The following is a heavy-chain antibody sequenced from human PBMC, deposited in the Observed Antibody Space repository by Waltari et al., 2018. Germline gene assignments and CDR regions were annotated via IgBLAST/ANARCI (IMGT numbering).Heavy chain of an antibody. V-gene: IGHV3-23*01. CDR2: ISGGGGST. Sequence: EVQLLESGGGLVQPGGSLRLSCAASGFTFSSYAMSWVRQAPGKGLEWVSAISGGGGSTYYADSVKGRFTISRDNSKNTLYLQMNSLRAEDTAVYYCANARMAVFQGGAFDIWGQGTMVTVSS. CDR1: GFTFSSYA. CDR3: ANARMAVFQGGAFDI. D-gene: IGHD6-19*01. J-gene: IGHJ3*02.